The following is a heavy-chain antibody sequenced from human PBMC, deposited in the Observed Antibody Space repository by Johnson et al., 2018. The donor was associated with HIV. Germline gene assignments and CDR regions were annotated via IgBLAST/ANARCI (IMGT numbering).Heavy chain of an antibody. V-gene: IGHV3-53*01. CDR2: SGSGGST. Sequence: VQLVESGGGLIQPGGSLRLSCSASGFSVSSSYVTWVRQAPGKGLEWVSSISGSGGSTYYADSVKGQFTISRDNSKNTLYLQMNSLRAEDTAVYYCARDRGYCTNGVCYYDAFDIWGQGTMVTVAA. J-gene: IGHJ3*02. CDR3: ARDRGYCTNGVCYYDAFDI. D-gene: IGHD2-8*01. CDR1: GFSVSSSY.